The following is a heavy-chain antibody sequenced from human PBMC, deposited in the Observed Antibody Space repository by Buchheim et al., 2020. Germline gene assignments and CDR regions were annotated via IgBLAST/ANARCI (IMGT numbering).Heavy chain of an antibody. Sequence: EVQLLESGGGLAQPRGSLRLSCAASGFTFSSYAMNWVRQVPGKGLEWVSGISGSGGTTYYADSVKGRLTVSRDNSKNTLYLQMNSLRAEDTAVYYCAKGVRDFGDYYFDYWGQGTL. J-gene: IGHJ4*02. CDR1: GFTFSSYA. CDR3: AKGVRDFGDYYFDY. D-gene: IGHD4-17*01. CDR2: ISGSGGTT. V-gene: IGHV3-23*01.